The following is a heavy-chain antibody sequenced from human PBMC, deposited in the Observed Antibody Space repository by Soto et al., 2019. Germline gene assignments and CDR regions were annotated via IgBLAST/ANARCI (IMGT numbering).Heavy chain of an antibody. V-gene: IGHV3-7*01. CDR2: IKEDGSEK. CDR3: AREAY. CDR1: RFTFSYYA. J-gene: IGHJ4*02. Sequence: GGSLRLSCAASRFTFSYYAMNWVRQAPGKGLDWVARIKEDGSEKYYVDSVRGRFSISRDNAKNSLYLQMNSLRVEDTAIYYCAREAYWGQGTLVTVSS.